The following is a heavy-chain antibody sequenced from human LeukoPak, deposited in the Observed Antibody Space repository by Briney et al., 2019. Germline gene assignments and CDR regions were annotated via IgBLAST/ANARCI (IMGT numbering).Heavy chain of an antibody. CDR1: GGSLSSYY. Sequence: SETLSLTCTVSGGSLSSYYWSWIRQPPGKGLEWIGYIYYSGSTKYNPSLTSRVTISVDTSNNQFSLNLRPVTAADTAVYYCATTTSGGDAFDIWGQGTMVTVSS. V-gene: IGHV4-59*01. CDR2: IYYSGST. CDR3: ATTTSGGDAFDI. J-gene: IGHJ3*02. D-gene: IGHD1-26*01.